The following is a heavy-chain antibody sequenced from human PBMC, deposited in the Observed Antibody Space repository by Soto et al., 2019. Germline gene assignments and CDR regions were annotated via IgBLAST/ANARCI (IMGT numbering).Heavy chain of an antibody. J-gene: IGHJ6*02. D-gene: IGHD3-10*01. Sequence: QVQLQESGPGLVKPSQTLSLTCTVSGGSISSGGYYWSWIRQHPGKGLEWIGYIYYSGSTYYNPSLKSRVTISVDTSKNQFSLKLSSVTAADTAVYYCARDGGDESYYYYYGMDVWGQGTTVTVSS. CDR1: GGSISSGGYY. CDR2: IYYSGST. CDR3: ARDGGDESYYYYYGMDV. V-gene: IGHV4-31*03.